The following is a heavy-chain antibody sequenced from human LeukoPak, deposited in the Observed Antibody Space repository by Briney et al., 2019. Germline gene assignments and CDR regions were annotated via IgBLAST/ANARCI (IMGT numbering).Heavy chain of an antibody. Sequence: SGPTLVNPTQTLTLTCTFSGFSLSTSGVAVGWIRQPPGKALEWLALIYWYDDKRNSPSLKSRLTITKDTSKNQVVLTMTNMDPVDTATYYCAYRPYYDSSGYYFNYWGQGTLVTVSS. CDR2: IYWYDDK. V-gene: IGHV2-5*01. CDR1: GFSLSTSGVA. D-gene: IGHD3-22*01. CDR3: AYRPYYDSSGYYFNY. J-gene: IGHJ4*02.